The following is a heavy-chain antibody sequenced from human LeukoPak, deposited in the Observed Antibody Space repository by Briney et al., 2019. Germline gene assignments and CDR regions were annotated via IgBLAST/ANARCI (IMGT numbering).Heavy chain of an antibody. CDR2: IKEDGTEK. Sequence: QRGGSLRLSCAASGFTFNSHWMSWVRQAPGKGLEWVANIKEDGTEKFYVDSVKGRFTVSRDNARASVFLQMNSLRAEDTAVYYCAREPYYDFWSGAFDIWGQGTMVTVSS. CDR1: GFTFNSHW. CDR3: AREPYYDFWSGAFDI. D-gene: IGHD3-3*01. V-gene: IGHV3-7*03. J-gene: IGHJ3*02.